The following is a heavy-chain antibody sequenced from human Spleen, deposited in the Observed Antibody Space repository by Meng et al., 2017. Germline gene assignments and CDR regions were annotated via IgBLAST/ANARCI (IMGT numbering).Heavy chain of an antibody. V-gene: IGHV1-2*06. CDR2: IDPKNGDT. Sequence: ASVKVSCKPSGYNFPDYYIHWVRQAPGQGLEWMGRIDPKNGDTHYAQKFQGRVTMTGDTSISIAYMDLSGLRSDDTAVYYCARDEDISAAGKLFGDYWGQGTLVTVSS. D-gene: IGHD6-13*01. J-gene: IGHJ4*02. CDR3: ARDEDISAAGKLFGDY. CDR1: GYNFPDYY.